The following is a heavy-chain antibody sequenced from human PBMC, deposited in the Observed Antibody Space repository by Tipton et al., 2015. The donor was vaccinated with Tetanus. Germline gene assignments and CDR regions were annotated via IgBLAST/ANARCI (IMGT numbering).Heavy chain of an antibody. J-gene: IGHJ3*01. CDR1: GYMFSSHW. V-gene: IGHV5-51*01. CDR3: ARPLTSVAFGGFAFDV. D-gene: IGHD3-16*01. CDR2: IYPGDSYS. Sequence: QSGAEVKQPGESLKISCKGSGYMFSSHWIGWVRQVPGKGLEWLGTIYPGDSYSTYSPSFEGQVTISVDRSIDTAYLQWSSLKASDTAIYYCARPLTSVAFGGFAFDVWGQGTLVTVSP.